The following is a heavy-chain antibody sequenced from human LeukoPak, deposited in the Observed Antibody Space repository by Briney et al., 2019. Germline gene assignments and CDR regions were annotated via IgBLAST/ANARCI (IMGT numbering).Heavy chain of an antibody. CDR3: ARDPVSMDGYFDY. V-gene: IGHV3-30-3*01. CDR2: ISYDASNK. CDR1: GFTFSSYA. J-gene: IGHJ4*02. Sequence: PGGSLRLSCAASGFTFSSYAMHWVRQAPGKGLEWVAVISYDASNKYYADSVKGRFTISRDNSKNTLYLQMNSLRAEDTAVYYCARDPVSMDGYFDYWGQGTLVTVSS. D-gene: IGHD2/OR15-2a*01.